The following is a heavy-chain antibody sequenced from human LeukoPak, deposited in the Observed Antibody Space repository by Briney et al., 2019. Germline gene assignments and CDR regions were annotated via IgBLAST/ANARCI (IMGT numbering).Heavy chain of an antibody. CDR3: ARGRDIVELPPAIGGFDY. CDR2: TIPIIGTP. V-gene: IGHV1-69*05. Sequence: ASVKVSCKASGVTFNTYAVSWVRQAPGQGFERMGGTIPIIGTPQYAQKFQGRVTINTDESTSTAYMELNNLRSEDTAVYYCARGRDIVELPPAIGGFDYWGQGTLVTVSS. J-gene: IGHJ4*02. D-gene: IGHD2-2*02. CDR1: GVTFNTYA.